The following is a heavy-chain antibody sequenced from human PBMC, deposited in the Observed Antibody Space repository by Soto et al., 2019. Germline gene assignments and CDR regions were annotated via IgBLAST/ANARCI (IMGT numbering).Heavy chain of an antibody. CDR1: GFTFSSYE. CDR3: PRLGRDFDWLPY. CDR2: ISSSGSTI. V-gene: IGHV3-48*03. D-gene: IGHD3-9*01. J-gene: IGHJ4*02. Sequence: GGSLRLSCAASGFTFSSYEMNWVRQAPGKGLEWVSYISSSGSTIYYADSVKGRFTISRDNAKNSLYLQMNSLRAEDSAVYYFPRLGRDFDWLPYWGQGTLVTVSS.